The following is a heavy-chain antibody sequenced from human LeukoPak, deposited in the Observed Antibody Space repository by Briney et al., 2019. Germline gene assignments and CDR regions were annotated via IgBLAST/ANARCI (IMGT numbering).Heavy chain of an antibody. Sequence: GRSLRLSCAASGFTFSSYGMHWVRQPPGKGLEWMAVISYDGSNKYYADSVKGRFTISRDNSKNTLYLQMNSLRAEDTAVYYCAKSGYSGYDSGIDYWGQGTLVTVSS. CDR3: AKSGYSGYDSGIDY. V-gene: IGHV3-30*18. J-gene: IGHJ4*02. CDR2: ISYDGSNK. D-gene: IGHD5-12*01. CDR1: GFTFSSYG.